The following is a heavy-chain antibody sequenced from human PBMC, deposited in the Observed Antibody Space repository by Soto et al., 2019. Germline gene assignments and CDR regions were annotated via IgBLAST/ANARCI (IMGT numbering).Heavy chain of an antibody. D-gene: IGHD1-1*01. Sequence: EVQVVESGGDLVEPGGSLRLSCVTSGFMFSSAWMSWVRQAPGKELEWVARIKSTKDGGARDYAAPVNGRFSISRDDSKSTVYLQMNSLRVEDTALYYCVEGWNDFWGQGTLVTVSS. CDR3: VEGWNDF. CDR1: GFMFSSAW. CDR2: IKSTKDGGAR. J-gene: IGHJ4*02. V-gene: IGHV3-15*01.